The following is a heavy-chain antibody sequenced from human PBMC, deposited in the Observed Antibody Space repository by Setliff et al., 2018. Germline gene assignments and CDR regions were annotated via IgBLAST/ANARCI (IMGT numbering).Heavy chain of an antibody. Sequence: TLSLTCTVSGGSIGPHYWSWIRQAPGKGLEWIGHIFYSDTAKYNPSLESRAAISVDSSKNQFSLKLSSVTAADTAVYYCARDRATVIRGVTSFFYYYMDVWGGGTTVTVS. CDR1: GGSIGPHY. D-gene: IGHD3-10*01. V-gene: IGHV4-59*11. J-gene: IGHJ6*03. CDR3: ARDRATVIRGVTSFFYYYMDV. CDR2: IFYSDTA.